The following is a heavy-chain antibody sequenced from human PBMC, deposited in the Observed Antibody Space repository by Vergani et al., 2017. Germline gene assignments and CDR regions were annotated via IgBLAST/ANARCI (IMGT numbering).Heavy chain of an antibody. V-gene: IGHV3-23*04. J-gene: IGHJ4*02. CDR2: ISGSGGST. CDR3: AKDLLRQQVTGCDY. Sequence: EVQLVESGGGVVRPGGSLRLSCAASGFTFSSYAMSWVRQAPGKGLEWVSAISGSGGSTYYADSVKGRFTISRDNSKNTLYLQMNSLRAEDTAVYYCAKDLLRQQVTGCDYWGQGTLVTVSS. CDR1: GFTFSSYA. D-gene: IGHD6-13*01.